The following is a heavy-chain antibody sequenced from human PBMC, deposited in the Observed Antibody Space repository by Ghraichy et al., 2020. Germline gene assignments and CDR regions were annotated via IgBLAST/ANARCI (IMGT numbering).Heavy chain of an antibody. J-gene: IGHJ3*02. V-gene: IGHV3-33*01. CDR3: AREMDYDSSGYYGDDAFDI. Sequence: SCAASGFTFSSYGMHWVRQAPGKGLEWVAVIWYDGSNKYYADSVKGRFTISRDNSKNTLYLQMNSLRAEDTAVYYCAREMDYDSSGYYGDDAFDIWGQGTMVTVSS. CDR2: IWYDGSNK. D-gene: IGHD3-22*01. CDR1: GFTFSSYG.